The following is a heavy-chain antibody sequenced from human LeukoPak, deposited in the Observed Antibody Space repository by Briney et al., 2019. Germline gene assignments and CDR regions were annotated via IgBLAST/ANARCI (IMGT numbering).Heavy chain of an antibody. J-gene: IGHJ5*02. V-gene: IGHV3-48*01. Sequence: GGSLRLSCAASGFTFSAYNMIWVRQAPGKGLEWLSYISGSSSAIYYADSVQGRFTISRDNAKNSLSLQMSSLGVEDTAVYYCVRDRTLGVGDGFILAWGQGTPVTVSS. CDR1: GFTFSAYN. D-gene: IGHD5-24*01. CDR2: ISGSSSAI. CDR3: VRDRTLGVGDGFILA.